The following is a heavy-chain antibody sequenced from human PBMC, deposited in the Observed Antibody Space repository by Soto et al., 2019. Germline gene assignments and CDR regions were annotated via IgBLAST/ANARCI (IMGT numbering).Heavy chain of an antibody. J-gene: IGHJ6*02. Sequence: PSETLSLTCSVSGGSVISGYYYWSWILQPPGKGLEWIGFIYYSGSTTYNPSLTSRVTISVDTSKNQFSLKLSSVTAADTAVYECARMGSGRHGMDVWGQGTTVTVSS. CDR3: ARMGSGRHGMDV. CDR2: IYYSGST. D-gene: IGHD3-16*01. CDR1: GGSVISGYYY. V-gene: IGHV4-61*01.